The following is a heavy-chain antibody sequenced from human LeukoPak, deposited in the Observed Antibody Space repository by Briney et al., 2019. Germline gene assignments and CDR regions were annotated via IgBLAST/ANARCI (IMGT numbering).Heavy chain of an antibody. CDR1: GFTFSSYA. CDR3: ARDYDSSGYSDAFDI. Sequence: GGSLRLSCTASGFTFSSYAMNWVRQAPGKGLEWVSGIGAGGTFTYYADSVKGRFTISRDNAKNSLYLQMNSLRAEDTALYYCARDYDSSGYSDAFDIWGQGTMVTVSS. CDR2: IGAGGTFT. J-gene: IGHJ3*02. V-gene: IGHV3-23*01. D-gene: IGHD3-22*01.